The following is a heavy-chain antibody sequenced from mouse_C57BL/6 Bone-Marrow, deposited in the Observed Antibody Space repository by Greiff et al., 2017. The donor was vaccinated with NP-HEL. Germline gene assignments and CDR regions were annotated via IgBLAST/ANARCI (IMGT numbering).Heavy chain of an antibody. CDR1: GYRFTGYY. J-gene: IGHJ3*01. V-gene: IGHV1-66*01. D-gene: IGHD2-5*01. CDR2: ISPGSGNT. Sequence: QVQLQQSGPELVKPGASVKISCKASGYRFTGYYIHWVKQRPGPGLEWLGWISPGSGNTKYNEKLKGKATLTADTSSSTAYMQLCSLTSEDSAVYYCARNDYSNLFAYWGQGTLVTVSA. CDR3: ARNDYSNLFAY.